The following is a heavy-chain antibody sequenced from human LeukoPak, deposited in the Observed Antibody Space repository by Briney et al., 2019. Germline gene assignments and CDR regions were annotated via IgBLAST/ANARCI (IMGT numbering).Heavy chain of an antibody. D-gene: IGHD2-2*01. CDR2: ISSSSSTI. V-gene: IGHV3-48*01. CDR3: ARDPGRGVPAGDY. Sequence: GGSLRLSCAASGFTFSSYSMNWVRQAPGKGLEWVSYISSSSSTIYYADSVKGRFTISRDNAKNSLYLQMNSLRAEDTAVCYCARDPGRGVPAGDYWGQGTLVTVSS. CDR1: GFTFSSYS. J-gene: IGHJ4*02.